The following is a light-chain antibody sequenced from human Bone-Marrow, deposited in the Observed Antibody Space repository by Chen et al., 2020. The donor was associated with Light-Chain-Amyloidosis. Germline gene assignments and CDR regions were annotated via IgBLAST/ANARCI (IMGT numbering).Light chain of an antibody. CDR1: QSISNY. CDR2: SAS. CDR3: QQTYNAPG. J-gene: IGKJ3*01. Sequence: DIQMSQSPSSLSASVGDRVTMTCRASQSISNYLNWYQQRPGKAPKLRIHSASTLQSGVPSRFSGSGFGTDFTLTISSLQPEDFASYYCQQTYNAPGFGPGTKVDI. V-gene: IGKV1-39*01.